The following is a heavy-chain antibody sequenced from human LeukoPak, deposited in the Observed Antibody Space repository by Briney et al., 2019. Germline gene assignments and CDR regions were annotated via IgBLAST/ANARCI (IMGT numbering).Heavy chain of an antibody. CDR2: IYYSGST. CDR3: ARDLGFCSSTSCYPWFDP. J-gene: IGHJ5*02. Sequence: SETLSLTCTVSGRSISSYYWSWIRQPPGKGLEWIGYIYYSGSTNYNPSLKSRVTISVDTSKNQFSLKLSSVTAADTAVYYCARDLGFCSSTSCYPWFDPWGQGTLVTVSS. CDR1: GRSISSYY. D-gene: IGHD2-2*01. V-gene: IGHV4-59*01.